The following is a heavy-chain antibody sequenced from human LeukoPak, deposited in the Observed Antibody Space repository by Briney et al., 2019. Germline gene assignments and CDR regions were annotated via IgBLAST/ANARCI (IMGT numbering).Heavy chain of an antibody. V-gene: IGHV3-48*01. Sequence: GGSLRLSCAASGFTFSSYTMKWVRQAPGKGLEWVSYISCSSNTIYYADSVKGRFTISRDNAKNSLYLQMNSLRADDTAVYYCARASGSSSGGWVYDYYMDVWGKGTTFTFSS. CDR1: GFTFSSYT. CDR3: ARASGSSSGGWVYDYYMDV. D-gene: IGHD6-6*01. CDR2: ISCSSNTI. J-gene: IGHJ6*03.